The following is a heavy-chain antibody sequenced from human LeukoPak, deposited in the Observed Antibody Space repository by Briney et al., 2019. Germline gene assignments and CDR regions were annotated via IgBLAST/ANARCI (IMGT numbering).Heavy chain of an antibody. CDR3: VRDRPHNWFDP. CDR1: GFTIRGFW. Sequence: GGSLRLSCAASGFTIRGFWMHWVRQTPGEGLVWVSRIDNDGDSPTYADSVKGRFTTSRDNAKNTVCLQMNSLIAEDTGVYYCVRDRPHNWFDPWGHGTLVIVSS. J-gene: IGHJ5*02. V-gene: IGHV3-74*01. CDR2: IDNDGDSP.